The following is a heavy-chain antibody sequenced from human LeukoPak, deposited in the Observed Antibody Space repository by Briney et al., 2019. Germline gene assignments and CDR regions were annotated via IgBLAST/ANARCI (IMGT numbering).Heavy chain of an antibody. CDR2: IGGSGDST. J-gene: IGHJ4*02. V-gene: IGHV3-23*01. CDR1: GFSFSSYA. CDR3: ANRLRFLEWAFDY. D-gene: IGHD3-3*01. Sequence: GGSLRLSCAASGFSFSSYAMSWVRQAPGKGLEWVSAIGGSGDSTYYADSVKGRFTISRDNSKNTLFLQMNSLRADDTAVYYCANRLRFLEWAFDYGRQDTLVTVPS.